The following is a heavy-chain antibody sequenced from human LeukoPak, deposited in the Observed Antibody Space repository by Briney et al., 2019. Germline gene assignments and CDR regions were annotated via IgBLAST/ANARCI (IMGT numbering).Heavy chain of an antibody. J-gene: IGHJ4*02. V-gene: IGHV1-2*06. Sequence: ASVKVSCKASGYTFTGYYMHWVRQAPGQGLEWMGRINPNSGGTNYAQKVQGRVTMTRDTSISTAYMELSRLRSDDTAVYYCARDSCGGDCYTAEFDYWGQGTLVTVSS. D-gene: IGHD2-21*02. CDR1: GYTFTGYY. CDR2: INPNSGGT. CDR3: ARDSCGGDCYTAEFDY.